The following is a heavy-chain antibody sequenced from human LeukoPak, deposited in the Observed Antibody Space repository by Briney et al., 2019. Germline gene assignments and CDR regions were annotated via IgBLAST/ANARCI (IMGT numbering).Heavy chain of an antibody. J-gene: IGHJ6*03. CDR3: ARDYSVVVAATHYMDV. V-gene: IGHV3-48*01. D-gene: IGHD2-15*01. CDR1: GFTFSSYS. Sequence: GGSLRLSCAASGFTFSSYSMNWVRQAPGKGLEWVSYISSSSSTIYYADSVKGRFTISRDNAKNSLYLQMNSLRAEDTAVYYCARDYSVVVAATHYMDVWGKGTTVTVSS. CDR2: ISSSSSTI.